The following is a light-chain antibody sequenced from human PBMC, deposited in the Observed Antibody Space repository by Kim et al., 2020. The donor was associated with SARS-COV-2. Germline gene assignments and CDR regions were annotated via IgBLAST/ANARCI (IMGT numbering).Light chain of an antibody. CDR3: QQYNNWPHT. CDR2: DAS. J-gene: IGKJ2*01. V-gene: IGKV3-15*01. Sequence: SPGERATLSCRASQSISSNLAWYQQKPGQAPRLLIYDASTRAAGIPARFSGSGSGTEFTLTISSLQSEDFAVYHCQQYNNWPHTFGQGTKLEI. CDR1: QSISSN.